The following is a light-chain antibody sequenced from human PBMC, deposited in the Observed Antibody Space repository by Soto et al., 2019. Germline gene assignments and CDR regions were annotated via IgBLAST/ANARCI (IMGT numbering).Light chain of an antibody. Sequence: QSVLTQPPSVSAAPGQKVTISCSGSSSNIGSNVVSWYQQVPGTAPRLLTYDDTKRASGIPDRFSGSKSGSSATLGITGLQTGDEADYYCGTWDNSLGVVVFGGGTKLTAL. V-gene: IGLV1-51*02. CDR3: GTWDNSLGVVV. CDR2: DDT. J-gene: IGLJ2*01. CDR1: SSNIGSNV.